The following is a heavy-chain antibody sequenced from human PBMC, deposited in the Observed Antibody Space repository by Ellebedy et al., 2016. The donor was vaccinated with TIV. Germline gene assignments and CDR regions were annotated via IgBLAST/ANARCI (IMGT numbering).Heavy chain of an antibody. CDR1: GFTFSSYS. CDR3: AREVKGAFEYYYDSSGYKTFFDY. V-gene: IGHV3-21*01. CDR2: ISSSSSYI. Sequence: GESLKISXAASGFTFSSYSMNWVRQAPGKGLEWVSSISSSSSYIYYADSVKGRFTISRDNAKNSPYLQMNSLRAEDTAVYYCAREVKGAFEYYYDSSGYKTFFDYWGQGTLVTVSS. J-gene: IGHJ4*02. D-gene: IGHD3-22*01.